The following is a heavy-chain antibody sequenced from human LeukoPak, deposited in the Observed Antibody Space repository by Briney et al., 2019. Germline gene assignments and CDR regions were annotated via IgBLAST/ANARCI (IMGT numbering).Heavy chain of an antibody. CDR1: GYTFTAYF. CDR2: INPDSGGT. CDR3: AGTQGAASAGLDY. V-gene: IGHV1-2*02. Sequence: ASVKVSCKASGYTFTAYFMHWVRQAPGQGLEWMGWINPDSGGTNYAQKFQGRVTMTRDTSTSTVYMELSSLRSEDTAVYYCAGTQGAASAGLDYWGQGTLVTVSS. D-gene: IGHD1-26*01. J-gene: IGHJ4*02.